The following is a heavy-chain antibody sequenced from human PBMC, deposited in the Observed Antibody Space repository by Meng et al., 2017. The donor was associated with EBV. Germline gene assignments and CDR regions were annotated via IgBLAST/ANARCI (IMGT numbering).Heavy chain of an antibody. J-gene: IGHJ5*02. Sequence: QLQLYQSGPGLVKPSDTLSLTCTVSGDSISSRSYYWGWIRQSPGKGLEWIGNVYYSGNSYYNPSLKSRVTISVDTSKNQFYLKLISVTAADTAVYFCARVSFYDYWSGYSFNWFDPWGQGTLGTVSS. CDR1: GDSISSRSYY. D-gene: IGHD3-3*01. V-gene: IGHV4-39*01. CDR2: VYYSGNS. CDR3: ARVSFYDYWSGYSFNWFDP.